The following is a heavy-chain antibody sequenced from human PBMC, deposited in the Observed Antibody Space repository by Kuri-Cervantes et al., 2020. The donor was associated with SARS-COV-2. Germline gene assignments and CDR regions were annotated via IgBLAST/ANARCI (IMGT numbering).Heavy chain of an antibody. J-gene: IGHJ4*02. CDR1: GGSISSSSYY. D-gene: IGHD3-10*01. CDR2: IYYSGST. V-gene: IGHV4-39*01. Sequence: SETLSLTCTVSGGSISSSSYYWGWIRQPPGKGLKWIGSIYYSGSTYYNPSLKSRVTISVDTSKNQFSLKLSSVTAADTAVYYCARSFTVRGAYFDYWGQGTLVTVSS. CDR3: ARSFTVRGAYFDY.